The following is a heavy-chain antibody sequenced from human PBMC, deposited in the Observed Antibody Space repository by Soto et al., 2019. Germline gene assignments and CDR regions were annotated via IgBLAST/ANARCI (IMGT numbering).Heavy chain of an antibody. CDR3: ARETGAYSSSWYGTGSPLDY. J-gene: IGHJ4*02. CDR2: ISYDGSNK. Sequence: QVQLVESGGGVVQPGRSLRLSCAASGFTFSNYGMHWVRQAPGKGLEWVAVISYDGSNKYYADSVKGRFTISRDNSKNTLYLQMNSLRAEDTAVYYCARETGAYSSSWYGTGSPLDYWGQGTLVNVSS. CDR1: GFTFSNYG. V-gene: IGHV3-30*03. D-gene: IGHD6-13*01.